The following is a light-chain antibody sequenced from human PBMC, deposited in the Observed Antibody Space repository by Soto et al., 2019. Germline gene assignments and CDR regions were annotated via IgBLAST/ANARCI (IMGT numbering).Light chain of an antibody. CDR2: EVT. Sequence: QSALTQPASVSGSPGQSITISCTGTSSDVGGYNFVSWYQQHPGKAPKLIIYEVTNRPSGVSIRFSGSKSGNTASLTISGLQAEDEADYYCGAWDNSLTVVVFGGGTKLTVL. J-gene: IGLJ2*01. V-gene: IGLV2-14*01. CDR1: SSDVGGYNF. CDR3: GAWDNSLTVVV.